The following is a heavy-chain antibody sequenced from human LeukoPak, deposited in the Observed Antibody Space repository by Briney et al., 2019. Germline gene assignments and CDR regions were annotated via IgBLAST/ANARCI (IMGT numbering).Heavy chain of an antibody. V-gene: IGHV1-2*02. CDR1: GYTFTGYY. D-gene: IGHD2-15*01. Sequence: ASVKVSCKASGYTFTGYYMHWVRQAPGQGLECMGWINPNSGGTNYAQKFQGRVTMTRDTSISTAYMELSRLRSDDTAVYYCARDIVVVVAQNWFDPWGQGTLVTVSS. J-gene: IGHJ5*02. CDR3: ARDIVVVVAQNWFDP. CDR2: INPNSGGT.